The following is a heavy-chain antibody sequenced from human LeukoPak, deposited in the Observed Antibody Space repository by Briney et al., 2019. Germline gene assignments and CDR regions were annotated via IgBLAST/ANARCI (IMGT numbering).Heavy chain of an antibody. J-gene: IGHJ4*02. CDR1: GGSFSGYY. V-gene: IGHV4-34*01. D-gene: IGHD1-26*01. CDR2: INHSRST. Sequence: SETLSLTCAVYGGSFSGYYWSWIRQPPGKGLECIGNINHSRSTNYNPSLKSRVTISVDTSKNQFSLKLSSVTAADTAVYYCAREAGATTTYYFDYWGQGTLVTVSS. CDR3: AREAGATTTYYFDY.